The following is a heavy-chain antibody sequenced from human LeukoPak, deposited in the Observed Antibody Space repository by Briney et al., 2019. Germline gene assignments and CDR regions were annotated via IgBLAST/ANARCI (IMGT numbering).Heavy chain of an antibody. CDR1: GFTFSSYW. CDR3: AKARPAGSYPLDY. V-gene: IGHV3-7*02. CDR2: IKQDGSEK. J-gene: IGHJ4*02. Sequence: GGSLRLSCAASGFTFSSYWMSWVRQAPGKGLEWVANIKQDGSEKYYADSVKGRFTISRDNSKKTLYLQMNSLRAEDTAVYYCAKARPAGSYPLDYWGQGTLVTVSS. D-gene: IGHD1-26*01.